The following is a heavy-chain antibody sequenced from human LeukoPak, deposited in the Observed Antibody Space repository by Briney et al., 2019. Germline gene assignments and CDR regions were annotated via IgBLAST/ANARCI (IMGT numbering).Heavy chain of an antibody. CDR2: IYYSGST. Sequence: SETLSLTCTVSGGSISSSSYYWGWIRQPPGKGLEWIGSIYYSGSTYYNPSLKSRVTISVDRSKNQFSLKLSSVTAADTAVYYCAIAPIWMATNYFDYWGQGTLVTVSS. J-gene: IGHJ4*02. CDR1: GGSISSSSYY. V-gene: IGHV4-39*07. D-gene: IGHD5-24*01. CDR3: AIAPIWMATNYFDY.